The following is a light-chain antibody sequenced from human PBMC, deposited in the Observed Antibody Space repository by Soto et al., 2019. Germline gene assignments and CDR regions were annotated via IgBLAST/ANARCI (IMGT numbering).Light chain of an antibody. CDR3: QQYSSWPLT. V-gene: IGKV3-15*01. CDR2: DVS. Sequence: ETVMTQSPATLSVSPGERATLSFRASQSVTSNSLAWYQQKPGQAPRLLIYDVSTRATGIPARFSGSGSGAEFTLTISSLQSEDFAVYYCQQYSSWPLTFGGGTKVEIK. J-gene: IGKJ4*01. CDR1: QSVTSN.